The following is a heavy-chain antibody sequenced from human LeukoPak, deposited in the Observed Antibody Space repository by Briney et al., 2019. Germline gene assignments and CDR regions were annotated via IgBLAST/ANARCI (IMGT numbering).Heavy chain of an antibody. Sequence: SETLSLTCAVYGGSFSGYYWSWIRQPPGKGLEWIGEINHSGSTNHNPSPKSRVTISVDTSKNQFSLKLSSVTAADTAVYYCARRRVRGVIIQYNWFDPWGQGTLVTVSS. V-gene: IGHV4-34*01. J-gene: IGHJ5*02. CDR1: GGSFSGYY. CDR2: INHSGST. D-gene: IGHD3-10*01. CDR3: ARRRVRGVIIQYNWFDP.